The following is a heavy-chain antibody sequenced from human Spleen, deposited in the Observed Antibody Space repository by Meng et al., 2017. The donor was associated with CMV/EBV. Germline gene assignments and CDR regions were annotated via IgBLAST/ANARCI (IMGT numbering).Heavy chain of an antibody. Sequence: GGSLRLSCAASGFTFSSYSMNWVRQAPGQGLEWVSYISSSSITIFYAGSVKGRFTISRDNAKSTLYLEMNSLGAEDTAVYYCARDPDFGVAKDAFDIWGQGTMVTVSS. CDR2: ISSSSITI. CDR1: GFTFSSYS. D-gene: IGHD3-3*01. J-gene: IGHJ3*02. CDR3: ARDPDFGVAKDAFDI. V-gene: IGHV3-48*01.